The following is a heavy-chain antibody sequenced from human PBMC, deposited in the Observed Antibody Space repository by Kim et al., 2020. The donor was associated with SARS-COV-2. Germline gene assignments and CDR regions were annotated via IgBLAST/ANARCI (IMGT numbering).Heavy chain of an antibody. Sequence: SETLSLTCTVSGGSISSGGYYWSWIRQHPGKGLEWIGYIYYSGSTYYNPSLKSRVTISVDTSKNQFSLKLSSVTAADTAVYYCARVVRYYGSGSYYIDYWGQGTLVTVSS. D-gene: IGHD3-10*01. CDR2: IYYSGST. V-gene: IGHV4-31*03. CDR3: ARVVRYYGSGSYYIDY. CDR1: GGSISSGGYY. J-gene: IGHJ4*02.